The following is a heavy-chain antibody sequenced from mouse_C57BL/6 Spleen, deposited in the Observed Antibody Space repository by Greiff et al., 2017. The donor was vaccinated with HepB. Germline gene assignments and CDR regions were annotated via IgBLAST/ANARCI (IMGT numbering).Heavy chain of an antibody. Sequence: EVQLVESGGGLVKPGGSLKLSCAASGFTFSDYGMHWVRQAPEKGLEWVAYISSGSSTIYYADTVKGRFTISRDNAKNTLFLQMTSLRSEDTAMYYCARGRPYYAMDYWGQGTSVTVSS. CDR1: GFTFSDYG. V-gene: IGHV5-17*01. CDR2: ISSGSSTI. CDR3: ARGRPYYAMDY. J-gene: IGHJ4*01.